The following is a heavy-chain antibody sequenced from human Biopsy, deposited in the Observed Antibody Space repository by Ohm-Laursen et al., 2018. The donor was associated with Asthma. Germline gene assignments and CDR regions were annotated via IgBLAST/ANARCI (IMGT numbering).Heavy chain of an antibody. CDR2: ITPESGGT. D-gene: IGHD1-7*01. CDR3: ARRGITGTTLDY. V-gene: IGHV1-46*01. Sequence: ASVKVSCKASGYSFTDYHLHWVRQAPGQGLEWMGRITPESGGTTYAQKFQGRVTMTRDTSTSTVYMELSSLRSEDTAVYYCARRGITGTTLDYWGRGTLVTVSS. CDR1: GYSFTDYH. J-gene: IGHJ4*02.